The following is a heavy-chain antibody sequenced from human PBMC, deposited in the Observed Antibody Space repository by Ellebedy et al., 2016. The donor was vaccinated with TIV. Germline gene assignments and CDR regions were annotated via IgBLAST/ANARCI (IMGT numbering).Heavy chain of an antibody. J-gene: IGHJ3*02. CDR1: RFSFSSYW. CDR2: INQDGSDK. CDR3: ATDGSYGDYRSPTHAFVM. V-gene: IGHV3-7*01. Sequence: GGSLRLSCAASRFSFSSYWMSWVRQPPGKGLEWVANINQDGSDKYYVDSVQGRFTISRDNARNSLNLQMNSVRAEDAAVYYCATDGSYGDYRSPTHAFVMWGQGTMVIVSS. D-gene: IGHD4-17*01.